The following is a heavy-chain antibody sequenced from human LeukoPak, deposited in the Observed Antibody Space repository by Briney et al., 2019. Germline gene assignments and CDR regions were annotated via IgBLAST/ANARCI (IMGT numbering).Heavy chain of an antibody. CDR2: IYYSGST. J-gene: IGHJ4*02. D-gene: IGHD3-9*01. V-gene: IGHV4-39*07. CDR3: ATETLPYDILTGYYMGGYGY. Sequence: PSETLSLTCTVSGGSISSSSYYWGWIRQPPGKGLEWIGSIYYSGSTYYNPSLKSRVTISVDTSKDQFSLKLSSVTAEDTAVYYCATETLPYDILTGYYMGGYGYWGQGTLVTVSS. CDR1: GGSISSSSYY.